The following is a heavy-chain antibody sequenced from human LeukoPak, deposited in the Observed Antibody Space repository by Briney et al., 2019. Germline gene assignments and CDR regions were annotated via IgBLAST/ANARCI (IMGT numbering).Heavy chain of an antibody. V-gene: IGHV4-39*01. D-gene: IGHD2-15*01. CDR3: ARYQGYCSGGSCYHYFDY. J-gene: IGHJ4*02. Sequence: PSETLSLTCTVSGGSISSSSYYWGWIRQPPGKGLEWIGSIYYSGSTYYNPSLKSRVPISVDTSKNQFSLKLSSVTAADTAVYYCARYQGYCSGGSCYHYFDYWGQGTLVTVSS. CDR1: GGSISSSSYY. CDR2: IYYSGST.